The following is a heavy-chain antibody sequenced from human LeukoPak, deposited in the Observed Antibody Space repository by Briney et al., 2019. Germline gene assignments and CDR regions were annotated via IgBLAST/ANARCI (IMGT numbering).Heavy chain of an antibody. CDR1: GFTFSSYS. J-gene: IGHJ6*03. CDR3: ARCHHGTAAGRYYYYYYMDV. CDR2: ISSSSSYI. V-gene: IGHV3-21*01. D-gene: IGHD6-13*01. Sequence: PGGSLRLSCAASGFTFSSYSMNWVRQAPGKGLEWVSSISSSSSYIYCADSVKGRFTISRDNAKNSLYLQMNSLRAEDTAVYYCARCHHGTAAGRYYYYYYMDVWGKGTTVTVTS.